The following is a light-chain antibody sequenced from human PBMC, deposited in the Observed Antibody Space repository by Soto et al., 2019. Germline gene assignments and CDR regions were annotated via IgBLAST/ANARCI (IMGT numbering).Light chain of an antibody. CDR3: SSYAGSNNFHVV. Sequence: QSALTQPPSASGSPGQSVTISCTGTSSDVGGYNYVSWYQQHPGKAPKLMIYEVSKRPSGVPDRFSGSKSGNTASLTVSGLQAEDEAEYSCSSYAGSNNFHVVFGGGTKLTVL. CDR1: SSDVGGYNY. V-gene: IGLV2-8*01. CDR2: EVS. J-gene: IGLJ2*01.